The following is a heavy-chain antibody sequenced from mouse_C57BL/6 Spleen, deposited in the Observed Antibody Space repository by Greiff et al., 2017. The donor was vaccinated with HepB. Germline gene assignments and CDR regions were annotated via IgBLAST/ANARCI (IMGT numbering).Heavy chain of an antibody. CDR1: GYTFTSYW. D-gene: IGHD1-1*01. V-gene: IGHV1-52*01. CDR3: ARSSYYGSSYPFAY. CDR2: IDPSDSET. Sequence: VQLQQPGAELVRPGSSVKLSCKASGYTFTSYWMHWVKQRPIQGLEWIGNIDPSDSETHYNQKFKDKATLTVDKSSSTAYMQLSSLTSEDSAVYYCARSSYYGSSYPFAYWGQGTLVTVSA. J-gene: IGHJ3*01.